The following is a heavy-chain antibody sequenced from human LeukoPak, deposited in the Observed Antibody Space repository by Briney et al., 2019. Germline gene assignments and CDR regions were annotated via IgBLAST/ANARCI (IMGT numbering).Heavy chain of an antibody. CDR2: IYYSGST. CDR1: GGSISSYY. V-gene: IGHV4-59*01. J-gene: IGHJ4*02. CDR3: AREAPEFRGYDGPLTYFDF. D-gene: IGHD5-12*01. Sequence: SETLSLTCTVSGGSISSYYWSWIRQPPGKALEWIGYIYYSGSTNYNPSLKSRVTISVDTSKNQFSLKLSSVTAADTAVYYCAREAPEFRGYDGPLTYFDFWGQGSLVTVSS.